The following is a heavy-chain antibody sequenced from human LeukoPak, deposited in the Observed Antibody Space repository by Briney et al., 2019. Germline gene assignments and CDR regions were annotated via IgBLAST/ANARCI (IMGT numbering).Heavy chain of an antibody. CDR1: GFTFSSYA. D-gene: IGHD4-23*01. CDR2: ISGSGGST. Sequence: SGGSLRLSCAASGFTFSSYAMSWVRQAPGQGLEWVSAISGSGGSTYYADSVKGRFTISRDNSKNTLYLQMNSLRAEDTAVYYCAKDSFYGNSVYWGQGTLVTVSS. V-gene: IGHV3-23*01. CDR3: AKDSFYGNSVY. J-gene: IGHJ4*02.